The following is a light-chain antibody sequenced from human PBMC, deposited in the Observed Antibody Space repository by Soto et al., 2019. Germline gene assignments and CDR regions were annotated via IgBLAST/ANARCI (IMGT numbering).Light chain of an antibody. CDR1: QSISNY. CDR2: DAS. CDR3: QQSTNWPPYT. V-gene: IGKV3-11*01. J-gene: IGKJ2*01. Sequence: IVLTQSPVTLSLSPGERATLSCRASQSISNYLAWYQQKPSQAPRLLIYDASNRATGIPARFRGSGSGTDFTLTISSLEPEDFAVYYCQQSTNWPPYTFGQGTKLEIK.